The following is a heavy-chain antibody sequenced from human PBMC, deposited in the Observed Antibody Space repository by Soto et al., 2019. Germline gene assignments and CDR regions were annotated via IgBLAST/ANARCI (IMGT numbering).Heavy chain of an antibody. J-gene: IGHJ4*02. CDR1: GGTFGGYS. V-gene: IGHV1-69*13. D-gene: IGHD3-3*01. CDR3: ASDFGVVIPPGY. Sequence: SVNVSCKPSGGTFGGYSISWVRQAPGQGLEWMGGIIPIFGTANYAQKFQGRVTITADESTSTAYMELSSLRSEDTAVYYCASDFGVVIPPGYWGQGTLVTVSS. CDR2: IIPIFGTA.